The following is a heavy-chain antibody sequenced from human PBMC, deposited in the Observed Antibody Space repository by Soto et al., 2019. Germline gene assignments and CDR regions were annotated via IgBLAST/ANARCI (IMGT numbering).Heavy chain of an antibody. V-gene: IGHV4-39*01. D-gene: IGHD4-17*01. Sequence: SETLSLTCTVSGGSISSSSYYWGWIRQPPGKGLEWIGSIYYSGSTYYNPSLKSRVTISVDTSKNQFSLKLSSVTAADTAVYYCARSTVTKDYWGQGTLVTVSS. J-gene: IGHJ4*02. CDR2: IYYSGST. CDR3: ARSTVTKDY. CDR1: GGSISSSSYY.